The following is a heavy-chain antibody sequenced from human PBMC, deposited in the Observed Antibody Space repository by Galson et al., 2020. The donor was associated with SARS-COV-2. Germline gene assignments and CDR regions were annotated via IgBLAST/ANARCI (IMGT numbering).Heavy chain of an antibody. CDR1: GFSLNTSGVG. J-gene: IGHJ5*02. CDR3: VYRQTNWFDP. Sequence: SGPTLKPTQTLTLTCTISGFSLNTSGVGVGWIRQPPGRAPEWLAHIFWDDDKRYSPSLKTRITITRDTSKHQVFLTMSNMGPIDTATYYWVYRQTNWFDPWSQGTLVTVSS. CDR2: IFWDDDK. D-gene: IGHD2-8*01. V-gene: IGHV2-5*02.